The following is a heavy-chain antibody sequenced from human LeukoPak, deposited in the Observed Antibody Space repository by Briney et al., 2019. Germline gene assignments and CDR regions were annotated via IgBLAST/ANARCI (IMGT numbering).Heavy chain of an antibody. CDR1: GYTFTSYD. CDR3: ARASHQEIPKNYYGSGSYYVDFDY. J-gene: IGHJ4*02. V-gene: IGHV1-8*01. D-gene: IGHD3-10*01. CDR2: MNPNSGNT. Sequence: GASVKVSCKASGYTFTSYDINWVRQATGQGLEWMGWMNPNSGNTGYAQKFQGRVTMTRNTSISAAYMELSSLRSEDTAVYYCARASHQEIPKNYYGSGSYYVDFDYWGQGTLVTVAS.